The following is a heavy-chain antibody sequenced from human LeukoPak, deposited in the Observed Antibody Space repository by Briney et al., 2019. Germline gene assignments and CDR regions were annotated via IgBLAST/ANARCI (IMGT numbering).Heavy chain of an antibody. CDR3: ARHRWLQSYFDY. D-gene: IGHD5-24*01. CDR1: GGSFSGYY. Sequence: SETLSLTCAVYGGSFSGYYWSWIRQPPGKGLEWIGEINHSGSTNYNPSLKSRVTISVDTSKNQFSLKLSSVTAADTAVYYCARHRWLQSYFDYWGQGTLVTVSS. V-gene: IGHV4-34*01. J-gene: IGHJ4*02. CDR2: INHSGST.